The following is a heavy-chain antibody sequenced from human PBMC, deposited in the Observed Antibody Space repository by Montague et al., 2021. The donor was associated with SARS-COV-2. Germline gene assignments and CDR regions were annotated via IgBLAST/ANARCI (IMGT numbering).Heavy chain of an antibody. CDR3: VRHGGNDTWYGVFDF. Sequence: QSVAEVKKPGESLKISRKGSGCTFTTYWIGWVRQMPGKGLEWMGIIYPGDSDSRYSPSSQGQVTIPADKFIRAAYLQWSSLKASDTAMYYCVRHGGNDTWYGVFDFWGQGTLVTVSS. CDR1: GCTFTTYW. V-gene: IGHV5-51*01. CDR2: IYPGDSDS. D-gene: IGHD4-23*01. J-gene: IGHJ4*02.